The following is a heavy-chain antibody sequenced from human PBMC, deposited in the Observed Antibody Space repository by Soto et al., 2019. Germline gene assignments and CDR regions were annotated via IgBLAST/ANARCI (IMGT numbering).Heavy chain of an antibody. V-gene: IGHV3-23*01. CDR3: AKDPWTTVTFKGLGIDY. Sequence: GGSLRLSCAASGFTFSSYAMSWVRQAPGKGLEWVSAISGSGGSTYYADSVKGRFTISRDNSKNTLYLQMNSLRAEDTAVYYCAKDPWTTVTFKGLGIDYWGQGTLVTVSS. CDR1: GFTFSSYA. J-gene: IGHJ4*02. CDR2: ISGSGGST. D-gene: IGHD4-17*01.